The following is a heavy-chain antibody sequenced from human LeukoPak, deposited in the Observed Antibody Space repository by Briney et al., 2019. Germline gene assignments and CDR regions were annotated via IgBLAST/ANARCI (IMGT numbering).Heavy chain of an antibody. CDR1: GYTLTELS. V-gene: IGHV1-24*01. CDR2: FDPEDGET. J-gene: IGHJ4*02. Sequence: ASVKVSCKVSGYTLTELSMHWVRQAPGRGLEWMGGFDPEDGETIYAQKFQGRVTMTEDTSTDTAYMELSSLRSEDTAVYYCATEVGRWDCSGGSCYSFDYWGQGTLVTVSS. D-gene: IGHD2-15*01. CDR3: ATEVGRWDCSGGSCYSFDY.